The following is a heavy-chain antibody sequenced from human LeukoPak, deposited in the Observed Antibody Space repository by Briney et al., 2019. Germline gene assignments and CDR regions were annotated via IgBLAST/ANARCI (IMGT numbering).Heavy chain of an antibody. Sequence: VASVKVSCKASGYIFTSYDINWVRQATGQGLEWMGWMNPNSGNTGYAQKFQGRVTMTRNTSISTAYMELSSLRSEDTAVYYCASSPSFCSSTSCAYGGWFDPWGQGTLVTVSS. J-gene: IGHJ5*02. CDR2: MNPNSGNT. V-gene: IGHV1-8*01. CDR1: GYIFTSYD. CDR3: ASSPSFCSSTSCAYGGWFDP. D-gene: IGHD2-2*01.